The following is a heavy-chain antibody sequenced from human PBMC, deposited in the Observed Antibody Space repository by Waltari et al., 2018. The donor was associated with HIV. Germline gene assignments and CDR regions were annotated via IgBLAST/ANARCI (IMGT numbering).Heavy chain of an antibody. J-gene: IGHJ4*02. Sequence: EMQLVESGGALVQPGGSLTLSCAASGFTFSASAVHWVRQTPGKGLEWVGRIRSKLKNVATSYADSVKGRFAISRDDSNNAAFLQMSSLKIEDTAVYYCTRPGLNNGWYVGGQGTLVTVSS. CDR3: TRPGLNNGWYV. D-gene: IGHD6-19*01. CDR1: GFTFSASA. V-gene: IGHV3-73*02. CDR2: IRSKLKNVAT.